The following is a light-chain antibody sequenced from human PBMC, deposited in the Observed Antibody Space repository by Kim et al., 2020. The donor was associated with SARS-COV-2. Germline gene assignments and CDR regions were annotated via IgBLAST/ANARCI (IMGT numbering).Light chain of an antibody. CDR1: QGVSSN. Sequence: VSPGERATLSCRASQGVSSNLAWYQQKPGQAPRLLIYSASTRATGIPARFSGSGSGTEFTLTISSLQSEDFAVYYCQQYDNWPPYTFGQGTKLEI. CDR2: SAS. CDR3: QQYDNWPPYT. V-gene: IGKV3-15*01. J-gene: IGKJ2*01.